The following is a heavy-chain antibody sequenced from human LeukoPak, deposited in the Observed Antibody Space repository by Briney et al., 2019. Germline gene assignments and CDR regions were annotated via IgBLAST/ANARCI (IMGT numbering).Heavy chain of an antibody. CDR3: ARRDGDLQQNWFDP. CDR1: GFTFSSYA. D-gene: IGHD4-17*01. CDR2: ISGSGDST. J-gene: IGHJ5*02. Sequence: GGSLRLSCAASGFTFSSYAMSWVRQAPGKGLEWVSAISGSGDSTYYADSVKGRFTFSRDNSKNTLYLQMNSLRAEDTAVYYCARRDGDLQQNWFDPWGQGTLVTVSS. V-gene: IGHV3-23*01.